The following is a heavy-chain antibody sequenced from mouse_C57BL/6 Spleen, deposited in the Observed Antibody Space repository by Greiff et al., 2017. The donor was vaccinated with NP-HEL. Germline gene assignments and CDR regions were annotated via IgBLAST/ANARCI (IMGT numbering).Heavy chain of an antibody. CDR3: TGGDGGFDY. J-gene: IGHJ2*01. CDR2: IRLKSDNYAT. Sequence: EVKLMESGGGLVQPGGSMKLSCVASGFTFSNYWMNWVRQSPEKGLEWVAQIRLKSDNYATHYAESVKGRFTISRDDSKSSVYLQMNNLRAEDTGIYYCTGGDGGFDYWGQGTTLTVSS. D-gene: IGHD3-3*01. CDR1: GFTFSNYW. V-gene: IGHV6-3*01.